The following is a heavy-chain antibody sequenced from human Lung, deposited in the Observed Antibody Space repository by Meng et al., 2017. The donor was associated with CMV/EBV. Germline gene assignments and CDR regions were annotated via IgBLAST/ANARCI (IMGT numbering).Heavy chain of an antibody. D-gene: IGHD2-2*02. CDR1: GFTFSSYA. J-gene: IGHJ2*01. CDR2: ISGSGGST. V-gene: IGHV3-23*01. CDR3: ANLGIYCSSTSCYTWTNWYFDL. Sequence: GEXXTISCAASGFTFSSYAMSWVRQAPGKGLEWVSAISGSGGSTYYADSVKGRFTISRDNSKNTLYLQMNSLRAEDTAVYYCANLGIYCSSTSCYTWTNWYFDLXGRGXLVTVSS.